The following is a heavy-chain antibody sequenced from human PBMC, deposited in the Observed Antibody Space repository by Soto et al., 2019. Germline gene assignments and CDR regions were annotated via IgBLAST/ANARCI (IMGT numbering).Heavy chain of an antibody. V-gene: IGHV3-7*03. D-gene: IGHD1-26*01. Sequence: PGGSLRLSCAASGLAFSTHWMTWVRQAPGKGLEWVANINQDGTEKYYAASVKGRFTISRDDSKNSLFLQMNSLKIEDTALYYCARATMGARDFDYWGQGTLVTVSS. CDR3: ARATMGARDFDY. CDR1: GLAFSTHW. J-gene: IGHJ4*02. CDR2: INQDGTEK.